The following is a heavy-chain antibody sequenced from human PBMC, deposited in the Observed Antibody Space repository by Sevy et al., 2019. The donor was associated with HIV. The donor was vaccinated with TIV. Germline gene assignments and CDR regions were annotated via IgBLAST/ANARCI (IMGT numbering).Heavy chain of an antibody. CDR3: VKDRCGDAGCPRGYFEH. Sequence: GGSLRLSCAASGFSFSSYGMHWVRQPLGKGLEWVAFVFFDGNEKWYADSGKGRFTISRDNSKSTIFLQMDSLRIEDTAIYYCVKDRCGDAGCPRGYFEHWGQGTLVTVSS. J-gene: IGHJ4*02. D-gene: IGHD2-21*02. V-gene: IGHV3-30*02. CDR1: GFSFSSYG. CDR2: VFFDGNEK.